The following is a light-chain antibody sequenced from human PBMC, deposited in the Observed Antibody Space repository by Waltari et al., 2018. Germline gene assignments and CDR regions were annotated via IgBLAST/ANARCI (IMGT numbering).Light chain of an antibody. V-gene: IGLV2-14*01. J-gene: IGLJ3*02. CDR3: SSYTSSNTWV. CDR2: DVT. CDR1: TIDMGGYNY. Sequence: QSPLPQPPSVSGPLGQSIPIPSIGTTIDMGGYNYVPWYQQHPGKAPKVMIYDVTKRPSGVSNRFSGSKSGSTASLTISGLQAEDEADYYCSSYTSSNTWVFGGGTKLTVL.